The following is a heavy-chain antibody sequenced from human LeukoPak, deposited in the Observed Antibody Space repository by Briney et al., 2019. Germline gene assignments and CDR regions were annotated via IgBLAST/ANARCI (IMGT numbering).Heavy chain of an antibody. J-gene: IGHJ4*02. CDR1: GGSISSGGYS. CDR2: IYHSGST. D-gene: IGHD2-15*01. CDR3: ARGDVRGGSGYYADY. V-gene: IGHV4-30-2*05. Sequence: SETLSLTCAVSGGSISSGGYSWSWIRQPPGKGLEWIGYIYHSGSTYYNPSLKSRVTISVDTSKNQFSLKLSSVTAADTAVYYCARGDVRGGSGYYADYWGQGTLVTVSS.